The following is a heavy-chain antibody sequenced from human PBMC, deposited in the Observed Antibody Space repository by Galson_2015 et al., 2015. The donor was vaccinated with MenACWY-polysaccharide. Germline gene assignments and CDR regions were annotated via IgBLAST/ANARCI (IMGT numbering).Heavy chain of an antibody. J-gene: IGHJ4*02. CDR3: ARYGILGY. D-gene: IGHD4-17*01. Sequence: SLRLSCAASGFTFSSSWMTWVRQAPGKGLEWVAKIKEDGSKVYYADSVKGRFTISRDNAKNLLYLQMNSLRAEDTAVYYCARYGILGYWGQGTQVTVSS. V-gene: IGHV3-7*01. CDR2: IKEDGSKV. CDR1: GFTFSSSW.